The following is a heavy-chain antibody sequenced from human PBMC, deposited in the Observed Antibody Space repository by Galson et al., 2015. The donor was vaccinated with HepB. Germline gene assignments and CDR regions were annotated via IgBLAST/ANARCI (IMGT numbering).Heavy chain of an antibody. CDR2: ISYDGSNK. V-gene: IGHV3-30-3*01. J-gene: IGHJ3*02. D-gene: IGHD3-3*01. Sequence: SLRLSCAASGFTFSSYAMHWVRQAPGKGLEWVAVISYDGSNKYYADSVKGRFTISRDNSKNTLYLQMNSLRAEDTAVYYCARDPYDFWSGSSNLGAFDIWGQGTMVTVSS. CDR1: GFTFSSYA. CDR3: ARDPYDFWSGSSNLGAFDI.